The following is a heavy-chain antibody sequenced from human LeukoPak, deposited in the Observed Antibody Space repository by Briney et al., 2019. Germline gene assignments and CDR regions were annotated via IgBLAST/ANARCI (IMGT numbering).Heavy chain of an antibody. D-gene: IGHD3-22*01. Sequence: PGGSLRLSCAASGFTFSSYWMHWVRQAPGKGLVWVSRINSDGSSTSYADSVKGRFTISRDNAKNTLYLQMNSLRAEDTAVYYCARDFGHRYYYDSSGYYRNPYYFDYWGQGTLVTVSS. CDR3: ARDFGHRYYYDSSGYYRNPYYFDY. CDR1: GFTFSSYW. CDR2: INSDGSST. V-gene: IGHV3-74*01. J-gene: IGHJ4*02.